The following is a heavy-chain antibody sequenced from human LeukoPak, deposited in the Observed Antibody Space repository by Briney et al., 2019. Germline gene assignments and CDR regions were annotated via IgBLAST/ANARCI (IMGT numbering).Heavy chain of an antibody. D-gene: IGHD1-26*01. CDR1: GFTFSSCD. J-gene: IGHJ4*02. Sequence: PGGSLRLSCVASGFTFSSCDMHWVRQATGKGLEWVSTTGTDGDTYYPGSVKGRFTVSRENAKNSLYLQMNSLRAEDTAIYYCARGSGTYYVTDFDYWGQGTLVTVSS. CDR3: ARGSGTYYVTDFDY. V-gene: IGHV3-13*01. CDR2: TGTDGDT.